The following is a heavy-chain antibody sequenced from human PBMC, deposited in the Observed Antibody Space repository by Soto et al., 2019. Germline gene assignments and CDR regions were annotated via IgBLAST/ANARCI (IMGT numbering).Heavy chain of an antibody. J-gene: IGHJ6*03. CDR3: ASNSGNNYYYYMDV. Sequence: QVQLQQWGAGLLKPSETLSLTCAVYGGSFSGYYWSWIRQPPGKGLEWIGEINHSGSTNYNPSLKSRVTISVETSKNQFSLKLSSVTAADTAVYYCASNSGNNYYYYMDVWGKGTTVTVSS. V-gene: IGHV4-34*01. CDR2: INHSGST. D-gene: IGHD3-10*01. CDR1: GGSFSGYY.